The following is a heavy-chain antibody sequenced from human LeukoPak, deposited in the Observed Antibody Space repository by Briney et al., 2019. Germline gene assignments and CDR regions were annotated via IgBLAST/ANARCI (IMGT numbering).Heavy chain of an antibody. V-gene: IGHV3-33*01. CDR3: ASASDGDYRTDP. J-gene: IGHJ5*02. CDR1: GFDFRNYA. D-gene: IGHD4-17*01. Sequence: GRSLTLSCAASGFDFRNYAMHWVRQAPGKGLERVAVIWYDGSNKHYPDSVKGRFTISRDNSKNTLYLQMDSLGVEDTAFYYCASASDGDYRTDPWGQGTLVTVSS. CDR2: IWYDGSNK.